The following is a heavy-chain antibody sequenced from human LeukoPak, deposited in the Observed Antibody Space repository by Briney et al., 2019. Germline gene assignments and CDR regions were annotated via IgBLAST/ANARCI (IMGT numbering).Heavy chain of an antibody. CDR3: AKAGGSNPPYDY. CDR1: EFTFSSYG. J-gene: IGHJ4*02. D-gene: IGHD4-23*01. V-gene: IGHV3-23*01. CDR2: ISGSGGST. Sequence: GGSLRLSCAASEFTFSSYGMSWVRQAPGKGLEWVSSISGSGGSTQYADSVQGRFAISRDNSKNTVYLQMNSLRAGDTAVYYCAKAGGSNPPYDYWGQGTLVTVSS.